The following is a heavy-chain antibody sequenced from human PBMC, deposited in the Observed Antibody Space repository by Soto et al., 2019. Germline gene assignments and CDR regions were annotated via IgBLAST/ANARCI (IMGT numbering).Heavy chain of an antibody. Sequence: SETLSLTCTVSGGSISSSSYYWGWIRQPPGKGLEWIGSIYYSGSTYYNPSLKSRVTISVDTSKNQFSLKLSSVTAADTAVYYCASSCCGKRYYYSYGMDVWGKGTKVTVSS. J-gene: IGHJ6*04. CDR2: IYYSGST. CDR1: GGSISSSSYY. CDR3: ASSCCGKRYYYSYGMDV. V-gene: IGHV4-39*01. D-gene: IGHD2-15*01.